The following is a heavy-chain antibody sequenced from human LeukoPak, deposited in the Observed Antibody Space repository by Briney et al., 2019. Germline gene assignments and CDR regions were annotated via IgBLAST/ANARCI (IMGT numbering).Heavy chain of an antibody. CDR2: INPTGGST. CDR3: ARDNSVGGNAWWFDP. D-gene: IGHD1-26*01. Sequence: PGASVKVSCKASGYTFTSYYMHWVRQDPGQGLEWMGLINPTGGSTGYAQKFQGRVTMTRDMSTSTDYMELSSLRSEDTAIYYCARDNSVGGNAWWFDPWGQGTLVTVSS. J-gene: IGHJ5*02. CDR1: GYTFTSYY. V-gene: IGHV1-46*01.